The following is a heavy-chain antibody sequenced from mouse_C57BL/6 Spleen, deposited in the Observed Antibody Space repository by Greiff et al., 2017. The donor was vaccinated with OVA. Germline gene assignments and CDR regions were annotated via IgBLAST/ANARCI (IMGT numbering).Heavy chain of an antibody. V-gene: IGHV5-16*01. CDR1: GFTFSDYY. CDR3: ARDLGYHWYFDV. D-gene: IGHD2-2*01. Sequence: DVKLVESEGGLVQPGSSMKLSCTASGFTFSDYYMAWVRQVPEKGLEWVANINYDGSSTYYLDSLKSRFIISRDNAKNILYLQMSSLKSEDTATYYCARDLGYHWYFDVWGTGTTVTVSS. J-gene: IGHJ1*03. CDR2: INYDGSST.